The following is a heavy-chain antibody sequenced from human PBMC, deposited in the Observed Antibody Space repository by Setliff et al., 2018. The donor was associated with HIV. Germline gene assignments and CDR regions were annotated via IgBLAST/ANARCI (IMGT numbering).Heavy chain of an antibody. V-gene: IGHV4-61*02. J-gene: IGHJ3*01. D-gene: IGHD4-17*01. CDR1: GGSMSSGSYF. CDR3: ARVQMAYAAFDV. Sequence: LSLTCTVSGGSMSSGSYFWSWIRQPAGKGLEWIGRIYTSGSTDYNPSLKSRVTLSVDTSKHQFSLKLSSVTAADTAVYYCARVQMAYAAFDVWGQGTMVTVSS. CDR2: IYTSGST.